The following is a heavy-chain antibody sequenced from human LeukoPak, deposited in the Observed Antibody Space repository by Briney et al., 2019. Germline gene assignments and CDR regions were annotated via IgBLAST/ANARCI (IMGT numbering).Heavy chain of an antibody. CDR3: ATRGSSGLLPVY. J-gene: IGHJ4*02. Sequence: VASVKVSCKASGYTFTGYYMHWVRQAPGQGLEWMGWISPYNGNTNYAQKLQGRVTMTTDTSTSTAYMEQRSLRSDDTAVYYCATRGSSGLLPVYWGQGTLVTVSS. V-gene: IGHV1-18*04. D-gene: IGHD3-22*01. CDR1: GYTFTGYY. CDR2: ISPYNGNT.